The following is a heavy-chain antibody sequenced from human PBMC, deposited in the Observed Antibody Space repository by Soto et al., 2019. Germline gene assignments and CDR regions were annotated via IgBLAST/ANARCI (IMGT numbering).Heavy chain of an antibody. Sequence: HPGVSLRLSCAASGFTFSSYAMSWVRQAPGKGLEWVSAISGSGGSTYYADSVKGRFTISRDNSKSTLYLQMNSLRAEDTAVYYCAKRGAVASYYYYYMDVWGKGTTVTVSS. D-gene: IGHD6-19*01. J-gene: IGHJ6*03. CDR1: GFTFSSYA. CDR2: ISGSGGST. CDR3: AKRGAVASYYYYYMDV. V-gene: IGHV3-23*01.